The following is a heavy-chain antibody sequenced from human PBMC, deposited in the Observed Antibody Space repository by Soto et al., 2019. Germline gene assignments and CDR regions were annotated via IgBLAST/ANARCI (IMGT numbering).Heavy chain of an antibody. Sequence: SETLSLTCAVYGGSFSGYYWSWIRQPPGKGLEWIGEINHSGSTNYNPSLKSRVTISVDTSKNQFSLKLSSVTAADTAEYYCARGLYDSAKFDYWGQGTLVTVSS. J-gene: IGHJ4*02. V-gene: IGHV4-34*01. CDR1: GGSFSGYY. CDR2: INHSGST. CDR3: ARGLYDSAKFDY. D-gene: IGHD3-3*01.